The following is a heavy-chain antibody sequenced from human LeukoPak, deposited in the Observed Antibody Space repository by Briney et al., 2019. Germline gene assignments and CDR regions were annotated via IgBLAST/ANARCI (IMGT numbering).Heavy chain of an antibody. CDR2: INTYTGNP. CDR3: ARAFDCSGGSCYPFLNWFDP. CDR1: GYTFTSYA. Sequence: ASVKVSCKASGYTFTSYAMNWVRQAPGQGLEWMGWINTYTGNPTYAQGFTGRFVFSLDTSVSTAYLQISSLKAEDTAVYYCARAFDCSGGSCYPFLNWFDPWGQGTLVTVSS. V-gene: IGHV7-4-1*02. J-gene: IGHJ5*02. D-gene: IGHD2-15*01.